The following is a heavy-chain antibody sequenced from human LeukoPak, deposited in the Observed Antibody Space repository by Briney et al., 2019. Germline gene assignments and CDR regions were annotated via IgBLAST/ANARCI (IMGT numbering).Heavy chain of an antibody. Sequence: SETLSLTCTVSGVSISSRSYDWGWIRQPPGKGREWIGSIYYSGSTYYNPSRKSRVTISVDTSKTQFSLKLSSVTAADTAVYYCASRLDYWGQGTLVTVSS. CDR1: GVSISSRSYD. CDR3: ASRLDY. V-gene: IGHV4-39*01. J-gene: IGHJ4*02. CDR2: IYYSGST.